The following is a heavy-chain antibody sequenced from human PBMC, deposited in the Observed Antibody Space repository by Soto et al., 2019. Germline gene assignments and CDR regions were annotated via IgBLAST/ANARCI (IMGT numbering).Heavy chain of an antibody. CDR3: AKETNREYVYAYYPGDY. CDR1: GFTFSIYG. D-gene: IGHD5-18*01. Sequence: QVHLVESGGGVVQPGRSLRLSCEASGFTFSIYGMHWVRQAPGKGLEWVAVVSYDGSNKYYADSVKGRFTISRDNSKNMVYLQMNSLRPEDTAVYYCAKETNREYVYAYYPGDYWGQGTLVTVSS. J-gene: IGHJ4*02. V-gene: IGHV3-30*18. CDR2: VSYDGSNK.